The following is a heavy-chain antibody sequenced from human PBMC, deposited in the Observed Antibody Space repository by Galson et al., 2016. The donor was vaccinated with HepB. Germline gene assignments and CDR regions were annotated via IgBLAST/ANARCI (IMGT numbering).Heavy chain of an antibody. CDR3: ARQILGYTYADDAFDI. J-gene: IGHJ3*02. Sequence: TLSLTCTVSGGSIRINSYYWTWIRQPAGKGLEWIGRIYTSGSTNYSPSLKSRSTISIDASKNEFSLRLSSVTAADTAVYYCARQILGYTYADDAFDIWGQGTTVTVSS. CDR2: IYTSGST. V-gene: IGHV4-61*02. D-gene: IGHD5-18*01. CDR1: GGSIRINSYY.